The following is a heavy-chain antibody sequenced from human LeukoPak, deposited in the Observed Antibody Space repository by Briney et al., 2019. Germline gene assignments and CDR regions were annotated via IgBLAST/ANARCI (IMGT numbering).Heavy chain of an antibody. V-gene: IGHV3-23*01. CDR2: ISGSGGST. J-gene: IGHJ4*02. D-gene: IGHD4-23*01. Sequence: GGSLRLSCAASRFTFSSYAMSWVRQAPGKGLEWVSAISGSGGSTYYADSVKGRFTISRDNSKNTLYLQMNSLRAEDTAVYYCAKDLETAGSTTVVTGYDCWGQGTLVTVSS. CDR3: AKDLETAGSTTVVTGYDC. CDR1: RFTFSSYA.